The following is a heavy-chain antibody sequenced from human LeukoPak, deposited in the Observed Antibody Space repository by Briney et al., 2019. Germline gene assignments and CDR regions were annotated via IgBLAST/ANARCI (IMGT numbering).Heavy chain of an antibody. CDR2: IYHSGST. V-gene: IGHV4-59*08. CDR3: ATLTTVVTAYYFDY. Sequence: SETLSLTCTVSGGSISTYYWSWIRQPPGKGLEWLGYIYHSGSTTYNPSLKSRVTISLDTSKSQFSLKLTSVTAADTAVYYCATLTTVVTAYYFDYWGQGTLVTVSS. J-gene: IGHJ4*02. D-gene: IGHD4-23*01. CDR1: GGSISTYY.